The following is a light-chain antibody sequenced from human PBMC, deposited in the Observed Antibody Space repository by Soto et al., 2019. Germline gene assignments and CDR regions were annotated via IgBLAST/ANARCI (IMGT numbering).Light chain of an antibody. Sequence: QSALTQPPSASGSPGQSVTISCTGTSSDVGGYNYVSWYQQHPGKAPKLMIYEVNNRPSGVPDRFSGSKSGNTASLTVSGLHAEDEGDYYCSSYAGSNVVFGGGTKLTVL. CDR1: SSDVGGYNY. CDR2: EVN. CDR3: SSYAGSNVV. V-gene: IGLV2-8*01. J-gene: IGLJ2*01.